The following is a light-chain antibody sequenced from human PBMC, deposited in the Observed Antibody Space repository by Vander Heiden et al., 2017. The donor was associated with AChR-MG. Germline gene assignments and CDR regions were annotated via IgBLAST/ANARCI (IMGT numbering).Light chain of an antibody. Sequence: ETLMTQSPVTLSVSPGETATLSCRASEIVTSDLAWYQQKGGQAPRLLIYGASRRATGIPPRFSGSGSETEFTLTISSVQSEDFAVYHCQQYKRWPLTFGGGTKVDIK. CDR2: GAS. CDR3: QQYKRWPLT. J-gene: IGKJ4*01. CDR1: EIVTSD. V-gene: IGKV3-15*01.